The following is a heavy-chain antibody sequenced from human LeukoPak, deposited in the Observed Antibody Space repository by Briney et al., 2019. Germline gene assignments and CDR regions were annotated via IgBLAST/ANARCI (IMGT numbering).Heavy chain of an antibody. Sequence: PGGSLRLSCAASGFTFDDYAMHWVRQAPGKGLEWVSGISWNSGSIGYADSVKGRFTISRDNAKNSLYLQMNSLRAEDTALYYCAKGFGELLYNGLDYWGQGTLVTVPS. CDR3: AKGFGELLYNGLDY. CDR2: ISWNSGSI. CDR1: GFTFDDYA. V-gene: IGHV3-9*01. D-gene: IGHD3-10*01. J-gene: IGHJ4*02.